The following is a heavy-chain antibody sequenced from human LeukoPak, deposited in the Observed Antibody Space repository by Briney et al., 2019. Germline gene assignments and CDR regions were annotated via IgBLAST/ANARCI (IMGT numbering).Heavy chain of an antibody. CDR3: AKALPSGTDY. J-gene: IGHJ4*02. CDR1: GFTFSNYA. CDR2: ISNSGGGT. V-gene: IGHV3-23*01. Sequence: GGSLRLSCAASGFTFSNYAMTWVRQAPGKGLEWVSSISNSGGGTYYADSVTGRFTISRDNSENTLYLQMNSLRVEDTAVYYCAKALPSGTDYWGQGTLVTVSS. D-gene: IGHD6-19*01.